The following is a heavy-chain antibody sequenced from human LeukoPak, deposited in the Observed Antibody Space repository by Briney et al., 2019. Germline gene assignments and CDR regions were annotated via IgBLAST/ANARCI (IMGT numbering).Heavy chain of an antibody. CDR1: GFTVSSNY. D-gene: IGHD1-26*01. V-gene: IGHV3-64*01. Sequence: GGSLRLSCAASGFTVSSNYMSWVRQAPGKGLEYVSAISKNGGNTYYANSVKGRFSISRDNSKNTLYLQTGSLRTEDMAVYYCARVGEGRYYQYYYMDVWGKGTTVTVSS. CDR3: ARVGEGRYYQYYYMDV. CDR2: ISKNGGNT. J-gene: IGHJ6*03.